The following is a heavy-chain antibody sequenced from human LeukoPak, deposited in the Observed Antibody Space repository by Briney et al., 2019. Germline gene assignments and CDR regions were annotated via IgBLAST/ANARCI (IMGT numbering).Heavy chain of an antibody. Sequence: SETLSLTCTVSGDSISSYYWSWIRQPPGKGLEWIGYIYYSGSTNCNPSLKSRVTISVDTSKNQFPLKLSSVTAADTAVYYCARARLSGSFNRASDYWGQGTLVTVS. CDR1: GDSISSYY. CDR2: IYYSGST. J-gene: IGHJ4*02. V-gene: IGHV4-59*01. CDR3: ARARLSGSFNRASDY. D-gene: IGHD3-10*01.